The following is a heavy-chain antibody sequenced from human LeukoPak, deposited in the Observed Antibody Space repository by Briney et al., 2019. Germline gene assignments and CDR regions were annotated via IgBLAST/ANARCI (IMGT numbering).Heavy chain of an antibody. Sequence: SETLCLTCTVSRDSISSGDYYWSCIRQPPGKGLEWLGYIDYSGRPYYNPSLKSRATLSVDTSKNQFSLKLSSVTAADTAVYYCARGGLNTVVVQAAMGGDYYYMDVWGKGTTVTVSS. CDR1: RDSISSGDYY. CDR3: ARGGLNTVVVQAAMGGDYYYMDV. J-gene: IGHJ6*03. CDR2: IDYSGRP. V-gene: IGHV4-30-4*08. D-gene: IGHD2-2*01.